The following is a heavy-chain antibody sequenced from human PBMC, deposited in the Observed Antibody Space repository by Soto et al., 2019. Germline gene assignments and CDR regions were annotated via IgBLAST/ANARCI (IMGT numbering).Heavy chain of an antibody. V-gene: IGHV4-4*02. Sequence: QVQLQESGPGLVKPSGTLSLTCAVSGGSISSSNWWSWVRQPPGKGLEWIGEIYHSGSTNYNPSLKSRVTMSGAKSKNQFSLRLSSVTAADPAVYYCARPSGDVDYWGQGTLVTVSS. CDR2: IYHSGST. CDR1: GGSISSSNW. CDR3: ARPSGDVDY. D-gene: IGHD4-17*01. J-gene: IGHJ4*02.